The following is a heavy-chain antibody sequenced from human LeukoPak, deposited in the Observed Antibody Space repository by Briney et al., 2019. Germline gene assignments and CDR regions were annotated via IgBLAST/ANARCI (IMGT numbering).Heavy chain of an antibody. CDR1: GFSVSTYY. CDR3: ACTSDFWSGYYLDY. CDR2: IYSGGSI. D-gene: IGHD3-3*01. V-gene: IGHV3-53*01. Sequence: GGSLRLSCAATGFSVSTYYMTWVRQAPGKGLAWVSLIYSGGSIYYADSVKDRFTISRDNSKNPLYLQMNSLRAEDTAIYYCACTSDFWSGYYLDYWGQGTLVTVSS. J-gene: IGHJ4*02.